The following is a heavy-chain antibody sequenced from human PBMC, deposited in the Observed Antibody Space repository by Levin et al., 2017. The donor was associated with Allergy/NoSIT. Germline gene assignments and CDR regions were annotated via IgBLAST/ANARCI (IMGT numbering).Heavy chain of an antibody. CDR3: ARDGLSMTGYLLRAWFDP. J-gene: IGHJ5*02. Sequence: GGSLRLSCAASGFTFSSYGMHWVRQAPGKGLEWVAVIWYDGSNKYYADSVKGRFTISRDNSKNTLYLQMNSLRAEDTAVYYCARDGLSMTGYLLRAWFDPWGQGTLVTVSS. CDR1: GFTFSSYG. V-gene: IGHV3-33*01. D-gene: IGHD3-9*01. CDR2: IWYDGSNK.